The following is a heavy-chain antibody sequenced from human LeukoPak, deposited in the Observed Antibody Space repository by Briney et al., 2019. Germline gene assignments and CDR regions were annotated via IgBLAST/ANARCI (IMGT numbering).Heavy chain of an antibody. CDR3: ARGASPKDAVFFDY. J-gene: IGHJ4*02. CDR1: GVSITSGSYY. CDR2: VHSSGDI. Sequence: SETLSLTCSVSGVSITSGSYYWGWIRQSAGKGLEWIGRVHSSGDIYHNAAFRSRAAVSGDASKNQFSLQLASVTGADTAVYYCARGASPKDAVFFDYWGQGALITVSS. V-gene: IGHV4-61*02. D-gene: IGHD3-16*01.